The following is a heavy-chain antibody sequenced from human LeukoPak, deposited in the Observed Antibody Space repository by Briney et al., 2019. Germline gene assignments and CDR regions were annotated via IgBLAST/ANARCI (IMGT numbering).Heavy chain of an antibody. D-gene: IGHD3-3*01. Sequence: GGSLRLSCAASGFTFSDYYMSWVRQAPGKGLEWVLAISGSGGSTYYADSVKGRFTISRDNSKSTLYLQMNSLRAEDTAVYYCAKSPFSLIDVPYDFWSGSHFDYWGQGTLVTVSS. V-gene: IGHV3-23*01. CDR3: AKSPFSLIDVPYDFWSGSHFDY. J-gene: IGHJ4*02. CDR2: ISGSGGST. CDR1: GFTFSDYY.